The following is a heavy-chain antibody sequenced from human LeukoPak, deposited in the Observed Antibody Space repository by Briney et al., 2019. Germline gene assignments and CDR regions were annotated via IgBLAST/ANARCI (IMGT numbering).Heavy chain of an antibody. D-gene: IGHD4-17*01. CDR1: GYTFTGYY. CDR2: INPNSGGT. CDR3: ARGGYGDYGRDFDY. Sequence: ASVKVSCKASGYTFTGYYMHWVRQAPGQGLEWMGWINPNSGGTNYAQKFQGRVTMTRDTSISTAYMELSSLRSEDTAVYYCARGGYGDYGRDFDYWGQGTLVTVSS. J-gene: IGHJ4*02. V-gene: IGHV1-2*02.